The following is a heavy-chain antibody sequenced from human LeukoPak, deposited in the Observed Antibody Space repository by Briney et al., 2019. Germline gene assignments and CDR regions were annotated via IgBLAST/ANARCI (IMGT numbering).Heavy chain of an antibody. J-gene: IGHJ4*02. D-gene: IGHD3-22*01. V-gene: IGHV4-59*08. Sequence: SETLSLTCTVSGGSISSYYWSWIRQPPGKGLEWIGYIYYSGSTNYNPSLKSRVTISVDTSKNQFSLKLSSVTAADTAVYYCARQALTYYYDSSGYYPHSAFDYWGQGTLVTVSS. CDR3: ARQALTYYYDSSGYYPHSAFDY. CDR2: IYYSGST. CDR1: GGSISSYY.